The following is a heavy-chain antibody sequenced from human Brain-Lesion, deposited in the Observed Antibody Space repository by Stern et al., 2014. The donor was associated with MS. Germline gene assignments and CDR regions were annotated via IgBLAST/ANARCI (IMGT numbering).Heavy chain of an antibody. CDR3: AGEEDIRYCSGGSCTGNWFDP. D-gene: IGHD2-15*01. J-gene: IGHJ5*02. CDR2: IYYSGNT. Sequence: VQLVESGPGLVKPSETLSLTCTVAGGSVSSTSYAWAWIRQPPGKGLEWIGTIYYSGNTYYSPSLKSRLTISLDTPKKQFSPQLGFVPAADTAVYYCAGEEDIRYCSGGSCTGNWFDPWGQGTLVTVSS. CDR1: GGSVSSTSYA. V-gene: IGHV4-39*01.